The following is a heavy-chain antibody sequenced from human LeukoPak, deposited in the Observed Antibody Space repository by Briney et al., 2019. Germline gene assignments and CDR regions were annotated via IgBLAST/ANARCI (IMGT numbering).Heavy chain of an antibody. CDR1: GGSISSSDYY. V-gene: IGHV4-39*07. Sequence: PSETLSLTCIVSGGSISSSDYYWGWIRQPPGKGLEWIGEINHSGSTNYNPSLKSRVTISVDTSKNQFSLKLSSVTAADTAVYYCARGRVRGAAGLKYWGQGTLVTVSS. CDR3: ARGRVRGAAGLKY. D-gene: IGHD6-13*01. J-gene: IGHJ4*02. CDR2: INHSGST.